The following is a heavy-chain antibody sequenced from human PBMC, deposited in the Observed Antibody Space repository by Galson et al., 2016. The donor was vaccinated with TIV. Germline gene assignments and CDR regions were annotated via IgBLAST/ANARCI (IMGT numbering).Heavy chain of an antibody. CDR3: AKDRNTALDTYHYYHGMDV. CDR2: IIPLFGTA. Sequence: SVKVSCKASGGSFSSHVINWVRQAPGQGLEWMGGIIPLFGTANYAQKFQGRVTVTADESTSTVYLDLSSLRSEDTAVYYCAKDRNTALDTYHYYHGMDVWGQGTTVTVSS. V-gene: IGHV1-69*13. J-gene: IGHJ6*02. D-gene: IGHD5-18*01. CDR1: GGSFSSHV.